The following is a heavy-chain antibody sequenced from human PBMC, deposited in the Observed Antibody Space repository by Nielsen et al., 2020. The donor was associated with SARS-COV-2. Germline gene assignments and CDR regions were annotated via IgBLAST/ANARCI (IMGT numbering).Heavy chain of an antibody. Sequence: GESLKISCTASGFTFGDYAMSWFRQAPGKGLEWVGFIRSKAYGGTTEYAASVKGRFTISRDDSKSIAYLQMNSLKTEDTAVYYCTRDGGYSGYDCLDYWGQGTLVTVSS. CDR1: GFTFGDYA. J-gene: IGHJ4*02. CDR2: IRSKAYGGTT. D-gene: IGHD5-12*01. V-gene: IGHV3-49*03. CDR3: TRDGGYSGYDCLDY.